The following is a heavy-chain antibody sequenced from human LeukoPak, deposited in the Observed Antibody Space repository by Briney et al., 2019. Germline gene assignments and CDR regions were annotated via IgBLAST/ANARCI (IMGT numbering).Heavy chain of an antibody. CDR2: INPNSGGT. CDR3: ARGRSVTTSNFDY. D-gene: IGHD4-17*01. CDR1: GYTFTGYY. J-gene: IGHJ4*02. Sequence: ASVKVSCKASGYTFTGYYMHWVRQAPGQGLEWMGWINPNSGGTYFAQKFQGRATMTWDTSISTAYMELSSLRSDDTAVYYRARGRSVTTSNFDYWGQGTLVTVSS. V-gene: IGHV1-2*02.